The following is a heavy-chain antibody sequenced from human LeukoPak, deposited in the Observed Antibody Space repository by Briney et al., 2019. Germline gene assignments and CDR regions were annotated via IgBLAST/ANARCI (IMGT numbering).Heavy chain of an antibody. CDR3: TSDTVDTAVGIDY. J-gene: IGHJ4*02. D-gene: IGHD5-18*01. CDR1: GFTFSRHW. V-gene: IGHV3-74*01. CDR2: IYGDGSRT. Sequence: VGALRLSCAASGFTFSRHWMHWVRQAPGKGLVWVSRIYGDGSRTSYADSVKGRFTISRETAKNMLFLQMNSLRAEDTAVYYCTSDTVDTAVGIDYWGQGTLVTVPS.